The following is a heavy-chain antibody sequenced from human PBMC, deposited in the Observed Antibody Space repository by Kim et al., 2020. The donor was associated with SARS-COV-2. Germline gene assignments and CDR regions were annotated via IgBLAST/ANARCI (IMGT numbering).Heavy chain of an antibody. CDR1: GFRFSEYA. D-gene: IGHD2-2*01. Sequence: GGSLRLSCAASGFRFSEYAMHWVRQAPGKGLEWVSLISSTGDEKDYADSVRGRFTISRDNINGTLYLQMNNLRAGDTAVYYCAMDVCSSTSCPYFYYYGIDLWGQGTTVTVSS. CDR3: AMDVCSSTSCPYFYYYGIDL. V-gene: IGHV3-43*02. J-gene: IGHJ6*02. CDR2: ISSTGDEK.